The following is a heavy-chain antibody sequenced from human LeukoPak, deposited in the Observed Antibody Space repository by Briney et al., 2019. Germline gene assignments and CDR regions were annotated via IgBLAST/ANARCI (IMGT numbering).Heavy chain of an antibody. CDR3: ARDRKGIVATILLNHYGMDV. V-gene: IGHV1-69*13. CDR2: IIPIFGTA. D-gene: IGHD5-12*01. Sequence: ASVKVSCKASGGTFSSYAISWVRQAPGQGLEWMGGIIPIFGTANYAQKFQGRVTITADESTSTAYMELSSLRSEDTAVYYCARDRKGIVATILLNHYGMDVWGQGTTVTVSS. CDR1: GGTFSSYA. J-gene: IGHJ6*02.